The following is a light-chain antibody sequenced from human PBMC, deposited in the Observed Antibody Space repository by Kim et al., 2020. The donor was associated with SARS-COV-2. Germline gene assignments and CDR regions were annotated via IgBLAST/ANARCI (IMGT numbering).Light chain of an antibody. CDR3: QQYNGYWT. Sequence: YSSGENRVTSTCRARQSINNWFAWYQQKPGKAPRLLIYRASSLESEVPSRFSGSGSGTEFTLTISSLQPDDFATYYCQQYNGYWTFGQGTKVDIK. CDR1: QSINNW. V-gene: IGKV1-5*03. CDR2: RAS. J-gene: IGKJ1*01.